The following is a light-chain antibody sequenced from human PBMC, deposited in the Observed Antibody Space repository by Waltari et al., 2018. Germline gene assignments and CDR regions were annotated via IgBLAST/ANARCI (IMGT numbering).Light chain of an antibody. Sequence: QSALTQPASVSGSAGQSIAISCSGTNSDIGRYNYVSGYQQHPGNAPRLIIYDVSRWRSGVSNRFLGSKSGSTASLAISGLQAEDEGDYFCASYTSSNTVIFGGGTRVTVL. CDR2: DVS. CDR1: NSDIGRYNY. V-gene: IGLV2-14*03. CDR3: ASYTSSNTVI. J-gene: IGLJ2*01.